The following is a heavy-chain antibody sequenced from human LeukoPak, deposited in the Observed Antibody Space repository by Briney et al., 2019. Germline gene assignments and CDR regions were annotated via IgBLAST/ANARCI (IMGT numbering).Heavy chain of an antibody. Sequence: SETLSLTCTVSGGSISSSSYYWGWIRQPPGKGLEWIGSIYYSGSTYYNPSLKSRVTISVDTSKNQFSLKLSSVTAADTAVYCCARVRGYSYGYFDYWGQGTLVTVSS. V-gene: IGHV4-39*07. CDR1: GGSISSSSYY. CDR3: ARVRGYSYGYFDY. CDR2: IYYSGST. J-gene: IGHJ4*02. D-gene: IGHD5-18*01.